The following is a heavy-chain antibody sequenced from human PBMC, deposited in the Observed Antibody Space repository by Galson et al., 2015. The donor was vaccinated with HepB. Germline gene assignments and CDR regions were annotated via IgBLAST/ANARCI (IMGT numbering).Heavy chain of an antibody. CDR1: GYTFTSYG. V-gene: IGHV1-18*04. J-gene: IGHJ6*02. D-gene: IGHD6-13*01. CDR3: ARDKGIASYYGMDV. Sequence: SVTVSCKASGYTFTSYGISWVRQAPGQGLEWMGWISAYNGNTNYAQKLQGRVTMTTDTSTSTAYMELRSLRSDDTAVYYCARDKGIASYYGMDVWGQGTPVTASS. CDR2: ISAYNGNT.